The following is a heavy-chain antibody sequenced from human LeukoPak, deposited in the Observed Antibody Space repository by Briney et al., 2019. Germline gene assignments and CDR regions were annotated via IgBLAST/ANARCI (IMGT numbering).Heavy chain of an antibody. CDR2: VSGSGGST. Sequence: GGSLRLSCAASGFTFSSYAMSWVRQAPGKGLEWVSGVSGSGGSTYYADSVKGRFTISRDNSKNTLYLQMNSLRAEDAAVYYCAKVGSGGSPADYFDYWGQGNLVTVSS. CDR3: AKVGSGGSPADYFDY. V-gene: IGHV3-23*01. D-gene: IGHD3-10*01. CDR1: GFTFSSYA. J-gene: IGHJ4*02.